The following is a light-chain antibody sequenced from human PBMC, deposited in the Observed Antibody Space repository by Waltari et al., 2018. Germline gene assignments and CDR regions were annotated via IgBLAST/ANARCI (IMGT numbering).Light chain of an antibody. J-gene: IGLJ3*02. CDR3: HVWDGKTVM. CDR2: LDS. CDR1: NIGGRS. V-gene: IGLV3-21*02. Sequence: SSVLSPAPSVSVAAGQPATVPCGGGNIGGRSVHWYQQRPGRAPVLVGYLDSDRPSGIPDRFSGSKSGNAATLTISRVEAGDEADYYCHVWDGKTVMFGGGTKLTVL.